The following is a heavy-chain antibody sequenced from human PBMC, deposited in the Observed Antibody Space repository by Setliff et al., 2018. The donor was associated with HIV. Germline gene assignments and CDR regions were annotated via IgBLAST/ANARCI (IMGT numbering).Heavy chain of an antibody. V-gene: IGHV7-4-1*02. D-gene: IGHD2-15*01. J-gene: IGHJ5*02. Sequence: ASVKVSCTASGYTFTNYAINWVRQAPGQGLEWMGWINTSTGNPTYAQGFTGRFVFSLDTSVSTAYLQISSLKAEDTAMYYCARGCNGGNCYHGSGWFDPWGQGTPVTVSS. CDR1: GYTFTNYA. CDR2: INTSTGNP. CDR3: ARGCNGGNCYHGSGWFDP.